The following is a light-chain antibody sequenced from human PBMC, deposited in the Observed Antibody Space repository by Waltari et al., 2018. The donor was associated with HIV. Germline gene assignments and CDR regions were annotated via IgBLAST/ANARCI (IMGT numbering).Light chain of an antibody. CDR3: SSDAGSNNWV. CDR1: SSEVGGYNY. J-gene: IGLJ3*02. CDR2: EVS. Sequence: QSALTQPPSASGSPGQSVTLSCTGTSSEVGGYNYVSWYQQHPGKAPQLMIYEVSQRPSGVPDRFSGSKSGNTASLTVSGLQTEDEANYYCSSDAGSNNWVFGGGTNLTVL. V-gene: IGLV2-8*01.